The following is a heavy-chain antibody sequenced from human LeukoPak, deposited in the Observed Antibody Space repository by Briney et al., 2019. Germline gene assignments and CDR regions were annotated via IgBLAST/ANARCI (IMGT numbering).Heavy chain of an antibody. CDR2: IRSKAYGGTT. D-gene: IGHD6-13*01. J-gene: IGHJ5*02. Sequence: PGRSLRLSCTASGFTFGDYAMSWFRQAPGKGLEWVGFIRSKAYGGTTEYAASVKGRFTISRDDSKSIAYLQMNSLKTEDTAVYYCTRDPGSAKYSSSGNWFDPWGQGTLVTVSS. V-gene: IGHV3-49*03. CDR1: GFTFGDYA. CDR3: TRDPGSAKYSSSGNWFDP.